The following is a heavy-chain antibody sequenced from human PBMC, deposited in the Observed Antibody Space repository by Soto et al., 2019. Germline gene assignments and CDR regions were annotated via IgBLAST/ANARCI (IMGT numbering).Heavy chain of an antibody. V-gene: IGHV3-73*01. CDR3: TSTYYYGSGSYYPHSRSYYGMDV. Sequence: GGSLRLSCAASGFTFSGSAMHWVRQASGKGLEWVGRIRSKANSYATAYAASVKGRFTISRDDSKNTAYLKMNSLKTEDTAVYYCTSTYYYGSGSYYPHSRSYYGMDVWGQGTTVTVSS. CDR1: GFTFSGSA. J-gene: IGHJ6*02. D-gene: IGHD3-10*01. CDR2: IRSKANSYAT.